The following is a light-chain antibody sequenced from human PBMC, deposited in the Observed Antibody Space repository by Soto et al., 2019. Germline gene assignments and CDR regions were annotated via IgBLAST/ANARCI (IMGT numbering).Light chain of an antibody. J-gene: IGLJ2*01. CDR2: DVT. CDR1: SSDVGGYNS. CDR3: SSSTSNSHVV. V-gene: IGLV2-14*01. Sequence: QSALTQPASVSGSPGQSITISCTGTSSDVGGYNSVSWYQQHPDKAPKLIIYDVTKRPSRVSIRLSGSKSGNTASLTISGLQAEDEADYYCSSSTSNSHVVFGGGTQLTVL.